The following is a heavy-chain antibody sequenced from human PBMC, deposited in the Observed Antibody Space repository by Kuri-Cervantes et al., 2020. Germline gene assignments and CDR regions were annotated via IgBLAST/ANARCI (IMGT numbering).Heavy chain of an antibody. CDR1: GGTFSSYG. CDR3: ATVFLSTVTTRFDY. V-gene: IGHV1-24*01. Sequence: ASVKVSCKASGGTFSSYGISWVRQAPGKGLEWMGGFDPEDGETIYAQKFQGRVTMTEDTSTDTAYMELSSLRSEDTAVYYCATVFLSTVTTRFDYWGQGTLVTVSS. D-gene: IGHD4-17*01. J-gene: IGHJ4*02. CDR2: FDPEDGET.